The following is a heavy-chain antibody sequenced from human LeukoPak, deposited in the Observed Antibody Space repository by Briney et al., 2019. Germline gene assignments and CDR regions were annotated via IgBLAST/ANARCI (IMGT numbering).Heavy chain of an antibody. CDR3: AREGAYDSSGYYRYFDY. D-gene: IGHD3-22*01. CDR1: GFTFDDYA. V-gene: IGHV3-9*01. CDR2: ISWNSISI. Sequence: GRSLRLSCAASGFTFDDYAMHWVRQAPGKGLEWVSGISWNSISIAYADSVKGRFTISRDNAKNSLYPQMNSLRAEDTAVYYCAREGAYDSSGYYRYFDYWGQGTLVTVSS. J-gene: IGHJ4*01.